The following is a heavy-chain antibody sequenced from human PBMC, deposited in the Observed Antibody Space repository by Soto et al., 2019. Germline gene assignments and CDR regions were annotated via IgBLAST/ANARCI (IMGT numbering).Heavy chain of an antibody. D-gene: IGHD6-19*01. CDR2: IIPILGIA. CDR3: AKDDSGQWLVFEYFQH. V-gene: IGHV1-69*04. CDR1: GGTFSSYT. Sequence: SVKVSCKASGGTFSSYTISWVRQAPGQGLEWMGRIIPILGIANYAQKFQGRVTITADESTSTAYMELSSLRSEDTAVYYCAKDDSGQWLVFEYFQHWGQGTLVTVSS. J-gene: IGHJ1*01.